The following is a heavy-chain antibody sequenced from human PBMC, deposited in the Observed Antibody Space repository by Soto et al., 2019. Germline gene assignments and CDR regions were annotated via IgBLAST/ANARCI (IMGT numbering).Heavy chain of an antibody. CDR2: IIPILGIA. CDR3: ALYYYGSGISKSAFDI. V-gene: IGHV1-69*02. D-gene: IGHD3-10*01. Sequence: QVQLVQSGAEVKKPGSSVKVSCKASGGTFSSYTISWVRQAPGQGLEWMGRIIPILGIANYAQKFQGRVTITADKSTSTAYMELSSLRSEDTAVYYCALYYYGSGISKSAFDIWGQGTMVTVSS. CDR1: GGTFSSYT. J-gene: IGHJ3*02.